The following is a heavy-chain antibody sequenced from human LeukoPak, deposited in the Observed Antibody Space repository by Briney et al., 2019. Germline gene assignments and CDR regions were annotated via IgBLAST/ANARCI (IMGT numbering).Heavy chain of an antibody. V-gene: IGHV1-69*04. J-gene: IGHJ6*02. CDR3: VLPGYCSSTSCYDYYYYYGMDV. CDR2: IIPILGIA. D-gene: IGHD2-2*01. Sequence: SVKVSCKASGGTFSSYAISWVRQAPGQGLEWMGRIIPILGIANYAQKFQGRVTITADKSTSTAYMELSSLRSEDTAVYYCVLPGYCSSTSCYDYYYYYGMDVWGQGTTVTVSS. CDR1: GGTFSSYA.